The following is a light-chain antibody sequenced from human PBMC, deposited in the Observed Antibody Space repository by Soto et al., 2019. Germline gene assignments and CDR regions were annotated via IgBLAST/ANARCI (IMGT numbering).Light chain of an antibody. CDR2: EVN. CDR1: SSDVGGYNF. Sequence: QSALTQPASVSGSPGQSIAISCTGTSSDVGGYNFVSWYQQHPGKAPKLMIYEVNNRPSGVSNRFSGSKSGNTASLTISGLQAEGEADYYCSSYTSSGTWVFGGGTKLTVL. V-gene: IGLV2-14*01. CDR3: SSYTSSGTWV. J-gene: IGLJ2*01.